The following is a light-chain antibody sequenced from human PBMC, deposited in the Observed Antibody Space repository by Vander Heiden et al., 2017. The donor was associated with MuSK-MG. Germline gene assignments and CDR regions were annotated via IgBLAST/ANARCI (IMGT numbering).Light chain of an antibody. CDR3: SSYTTSSTLLV. J-gene: IGLJ2*01. Sequence: SALPQPASVSGSPGQSITISCTGTSSDVGDYNYVSWYQQHPGKAPKLLIYEVSNRPSGVSHRFSGSKSGNTASLTISGLQAEDESDYYCSSYTTSSTLLVFGGGTKLTVL. CDR2: EVS. CDR1: SSDVGDYNY. V-gene: IGLV2-14*01.